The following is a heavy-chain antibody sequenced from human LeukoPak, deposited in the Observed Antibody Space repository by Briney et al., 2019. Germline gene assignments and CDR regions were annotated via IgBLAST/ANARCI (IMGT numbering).Heavy chain of an antibody. CDR2: ISSSSSTI. D-gene: IGHD6-19*01. Sequence: GGSLRLSCAASGFTFSSYSMNWVRQAPGKGLEWVSYISSSSSTIYYADSVKGRFTISRDNAKNSLYLQMNSLRDEDTAVYYRARDLVPRIAVAGNYGMDVWGQGTTVTVSS. V-gene: IGHV3-48*02. CDR3: ARDLVPRIAVAGNYGMDV. J-gene: IGHJ6*02. CDR1: GFTFSSYS.